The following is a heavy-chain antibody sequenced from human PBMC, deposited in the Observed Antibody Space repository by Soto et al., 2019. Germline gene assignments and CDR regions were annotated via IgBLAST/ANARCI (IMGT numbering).Heavy chain of an antibody. CDR1: GRSMSSNY. CDR2: VFYGGT. V-gene: IGHV4-59*01. D-gene: IGHD3-16*01. J-gene: IGHJ4*02. CDR3: ASYRGALYFES. Sequence: ASETLSLTCSVSGRSMSSNYWSWIRQSPDKGLEWLGYVFYGGTDYNPSLGGRVSMPVETSKSQFSPKLTSVTVADTAVYYCASYRGALYFESWGPGILVTVSS.